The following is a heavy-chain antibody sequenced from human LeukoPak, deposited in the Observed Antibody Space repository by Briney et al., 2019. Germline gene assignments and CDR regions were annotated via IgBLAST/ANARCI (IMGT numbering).Heavy chain of an antibody. V-gene: IGHV4-34*01. CDR1: SGSFSGHW. CDR3: ARGPQIHYYDNSGYYFFDY. J-gene: IGHJ4*02. D-gene: IGHD3-22*01. Sequence: SSETPSLTCAVYSGSFSGHWWSWIRQPPGKGLEWIGEVTHSGNTNYNPSLKSRVTISVDTSKNQFSLKLSSVTAADTAVYYCARGPQIHYYDNSGYYFFDYWGQGALVTVSS. CDR2: VTHSGNT.